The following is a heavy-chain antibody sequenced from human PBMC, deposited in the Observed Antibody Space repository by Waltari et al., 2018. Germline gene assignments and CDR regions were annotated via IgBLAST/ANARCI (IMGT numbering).Heavy chain of an antibody. Sequence: VQPVESGGGLVQRGGSLRLSCEVSGFRTYWMDWVRQAPGKGLQWVANINEDGGEKYYLDSVKGRFTISRDNAKKLVYLEMNTLRAEDTATYYCSKRLEIWGRGTMVAVS. CDR2: INEDGGEK. J-gene: IGHJ3*02. CDR1: GFRTYW. V-gene: IGHV3-7*01. CDR3: SKRLEI.